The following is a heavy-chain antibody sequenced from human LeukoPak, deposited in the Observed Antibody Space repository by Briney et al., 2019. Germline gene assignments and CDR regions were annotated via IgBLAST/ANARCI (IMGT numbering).Heavy chain of an antibody. CDR3: ARYYYDSSVYYSFDY. J-gene: IGHJ4*02. V-gene: IGHV3-30*02. D-gene: IGHD3-22*01. CDR2: IRYDGSNK. Sequence: GGSLRLSCAASGFTFSSYGMHWVRQAPGKGLEWVAFIRYDGSNKYYADSVKGRFTISRDNSKNTLYLQMNSLRVEDTAVYYCARYYYDSSVYYSFDYWGQGTLVTVSS. CDR1: GFTFSSYG.